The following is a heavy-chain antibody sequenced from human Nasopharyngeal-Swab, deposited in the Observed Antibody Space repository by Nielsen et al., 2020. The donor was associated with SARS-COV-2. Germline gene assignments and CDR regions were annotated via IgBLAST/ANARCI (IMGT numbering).Heavy chain of an antibody. J-gene: IGHJ6*02. D-gene: IGHD2-2*01. CDR2: VDWDDEK. Sequence: SGPTLVKPTQTVTLTCTFSGFSLSTSGMCVSWIRQPPGKAPEWLARVDWDDEKYYYTPLKTRLTISKDTSKDQVVLIMTNMDPVDTATYYCARGPVVVVPTATADRYYYGMDVWGQGTTVTVSS. V-gene: IGHV2-70*11. CDR1: GFSLSTSGMC. CDR3: ARGPVVVVPTATADRYYYGMDV.